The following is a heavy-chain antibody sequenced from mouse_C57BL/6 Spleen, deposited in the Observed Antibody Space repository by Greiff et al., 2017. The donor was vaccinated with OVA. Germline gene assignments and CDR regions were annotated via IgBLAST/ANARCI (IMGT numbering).Heavy chain of an antibody. J-gene: IGHJ4*01. V-gene: IGHV1-74*01. CDR2: IHPSDSDT. CDR3: ATDYDLGSFYAMDY. Sequence: QVQLQQPGAELVKPGASVKVSCKASGYNFTSYWMHWVKQRPGQGLEWIGRIHPSDSDTNYNQKFKGKDTLTVDKSSSTAYMQLSSLTSEDSAVYYCATDYDLGSFYAMDYWGQGTSVTVSS. D-gene: IGHD2-4*01. CDR1: GYNFTSYW.